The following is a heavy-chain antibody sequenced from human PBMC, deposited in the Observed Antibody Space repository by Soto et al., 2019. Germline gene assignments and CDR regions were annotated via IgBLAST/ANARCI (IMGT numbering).Heavy chain of an antibody. CDR3: AKILGYTYGYIEY. V-gene: IGHV3-23*01. CDR2: ITGSGGDT. D-gene: IGHD5-18*01. Sequence: GGSLRLSCAASGFRFASYAMTRVRQAPGKGLEWVSGITGSGGDTYYADSVKGRFTISRVQSKNTVFLEMNSLRADDTAVYYCAKILGYTYGYIEYWGQGTQVTVSS. J-gene: IGHJ4*02. CDR1: GFRFASYA.